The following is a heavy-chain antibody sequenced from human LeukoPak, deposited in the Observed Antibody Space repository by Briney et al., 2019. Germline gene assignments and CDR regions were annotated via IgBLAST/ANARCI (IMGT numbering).Heavy chain of an antibody. V-gene: IGHV6-1*01. CDR3: ARILQGYDSSGYYYLYYYYYYMDV. J-gene: IGHJ6*03. CDR1: GDSVSSNSAA. Sequence: SQTLSLTCAISGDSVSSNSAAWNWIRQSPSRGLEWLGRTYYRSKWYNDYAVSVKSRITINPDTSKNQFSLQLNSVTPEDTAVYYCARILQGYDSSGYYYLYYYYYYMDVWGKGTTVTVSS. CDR2: TYYRSKWYN. D-gene: IGHD3-22*01.